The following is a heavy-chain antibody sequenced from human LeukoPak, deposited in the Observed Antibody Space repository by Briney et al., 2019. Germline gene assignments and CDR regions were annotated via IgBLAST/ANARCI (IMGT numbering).Heavy chain of an antibody. CDR1: GYTFTSYG. D-gene: IGHD2-2*02. CDR3: ARDTPIYCSSTSCYTRKGFDI. J-gene: IGHJ3*02. Sequence: ASVKVSCKASGYTFTSYGISWVRQAPGQGLEWMGWISAYNGNTNYGQKLQGRVTMTTDTSTSTAYMELRSLRSDDTAVYYCARDTPIYCSSTSCYTRKGFDIWGQGTMVTVSS. V-gene: IGHV1-18*01. CDR2: ISAYNGNT.